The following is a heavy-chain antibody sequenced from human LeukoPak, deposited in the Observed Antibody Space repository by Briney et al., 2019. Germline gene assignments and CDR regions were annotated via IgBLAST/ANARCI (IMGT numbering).Heavy chain of an antibody. Sequence: SETLSLTCVVYGGSFSNYYWGWIRQPPGKGLEWIGEINHSGSTNYNPSLKSRVAISVDTSKNQFSLKLSSVTAADTAIYYCARDQQWLEPLYYFEYWGQGTLVTVSS. V-gene: IGHV4-34*01. J-gene: IGHJ4*02. CDR3: ARDQQWLEPLYYFEY. D-gene: IGHD6-19*01. CDR1: GGSFSNYY. CDR2: INHSGST.